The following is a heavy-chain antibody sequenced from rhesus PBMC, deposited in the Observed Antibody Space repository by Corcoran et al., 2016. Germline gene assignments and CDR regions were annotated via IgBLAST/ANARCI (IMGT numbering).Heavy chain of an antibody. Sequence: QEQLVQSGAEVKKPGASVKVSCKASGYIFTSYVISWLRQAPGQGFEWMGGIHPGYGSTNYAQKFQGRVTIYAAVSTSTVYMELSSLRSEDMAVYYCAAVEVEYCTGSGCYWNYFDYWGQGVLVTVSS. CDR1: GYIFTSYV. CDR2: IHPGYGST. V-gene: IGHV1-70*01. J-gene: IGHJ4*01. CDR3: AAVEVEYCTGSGCYWNYFDY. D-gene: IGHD2-21*01.